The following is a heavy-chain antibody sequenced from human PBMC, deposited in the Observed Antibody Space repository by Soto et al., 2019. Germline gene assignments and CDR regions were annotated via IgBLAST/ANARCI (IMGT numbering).Heavy chain of an antibody. D-gene: IGHD3-3*01. CDR3: ARQETITIFGVVSSDYYYGMDV. J-gene: IGHJ6*02. CDR1: GGTFSSYA. CDR2: IIPIFGTA. V-gene: IGHV1-69*12. Sequence: QVQLVQSGAEVKKPGSSVKVSCKASGGTFSSYAISWVRQAPGQGLEWMGGIIPIFGTANYAQKFQGRVTITADESTSTAYMELSSLRSEDTAVYYCARQETITIFGVVSSDYYYGMDVWGQGTTVTVSS.